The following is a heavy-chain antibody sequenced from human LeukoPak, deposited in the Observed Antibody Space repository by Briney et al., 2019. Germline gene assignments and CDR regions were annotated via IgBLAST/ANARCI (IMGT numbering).Heavy chain of an antibody. CDR3: ARTPQYSGSLNWLDP. D-gene: IGHD1-26*01. V-gene: IGHV4-59*08. J-gene: IGHJ5*02. CDR1: GGSISSYY. CDR2: IYYSGST. Sequence: PSETLSLTCTVSGGSISSYYWSWIRQPPGKGLEWIGYIYYSGSTNYNPSLKSRVTISVDTSKNQFSLKLSSVTAADTAVYYCARTPQYSGSLNWLDPWGQGTLVTVSS.